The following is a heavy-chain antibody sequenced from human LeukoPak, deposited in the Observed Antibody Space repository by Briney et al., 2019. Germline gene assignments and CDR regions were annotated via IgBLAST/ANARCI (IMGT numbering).Heavy chain of an antibody. CDR1: GFTFDDYA. CDR2: ISWNSGSI. CDR3: AKPHTSFWSGYSSYFDY. J-gene: IGHJ4*02. D-gene: IGHD3-3*01. Sequence: GRSLRLSCAASGFTFDDYAMHWGRPAPGKGLEWVSGISWNSGSIGYADSVKGRFTISRDNAKNSLYLQMNSLRAEDTALYYCAKPHTSFWSGYSSYFDYWGQGTLVTVSS. V-gene: IGHV3-9*01.